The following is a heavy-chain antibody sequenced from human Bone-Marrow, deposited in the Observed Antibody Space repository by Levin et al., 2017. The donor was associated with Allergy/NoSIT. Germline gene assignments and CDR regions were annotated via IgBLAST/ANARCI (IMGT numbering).Heavy chain of an antibody. V-gene: IGHV4-61*01. D-gene: IGHD1-1*01. Sequence: SETLTLTCTVSGGSVSTGSHYWSWIRQPPGTGLEWIGNMYYSGSTNYNPALKSRVSISLDTSQKQFSLRLRSVTAADTAVYYCARYFSEVLVDQLTEAFDVWGQGTMVTVSS. J-gene: IGHJ3*01. CDR2: MYYSGST. CDR3: ARYFSEVLVDQLTEAFDV. CDR1: GGSVSTGSHY.